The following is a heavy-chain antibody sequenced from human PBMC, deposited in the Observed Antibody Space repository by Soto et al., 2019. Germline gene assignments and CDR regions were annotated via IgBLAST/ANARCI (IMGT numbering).Heavy chain of an antibody. CDR3: VSDDSVSSGGFGGY. J-gene: IGHJ4*02. CDR2: ISTYTGNT. CDR1: GYTFDSYG. Sequence: QVQLVQSGPELKKPGAAVRVSCKASGYTFDSYGLSWVRQAPGQGLEWMGWISTYTGNTDYPQRFQGRVTMDTDTSTSTAYLDLRSLTSDDKAVYYCVSDDSVSSGGFGGYWGQGTLVTVSS. V-gene: IGHV1-18*01. D-gene: IGHD3-10*01.